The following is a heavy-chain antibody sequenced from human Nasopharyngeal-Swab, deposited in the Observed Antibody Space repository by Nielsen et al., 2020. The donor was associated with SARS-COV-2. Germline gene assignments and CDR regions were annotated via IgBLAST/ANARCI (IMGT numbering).Heavy chain of an antibody. CDR2: IYYSGST. Sequence: PGKGLEWIGSIYYSGSTYYNPSLKSRVTISVDTSKNQFSLKLSSVTAADTAVYYCASGRLRFLEWPAEGEFYYYYGMDVWGQGTTVTVSS. J-gene: IGHJ6*02. D-gene: IGHD3-3*01. V-gene: IGHV4-39*01. CDR3: ASGRLRFLEWPAEGEFYYYYGMDV.